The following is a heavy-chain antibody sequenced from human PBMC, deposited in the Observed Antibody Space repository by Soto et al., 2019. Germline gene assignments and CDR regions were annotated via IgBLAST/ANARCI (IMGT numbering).Heavy chain of an antibody. V-gene: IGHV1-18*01. D-gene: IGHD1-1*01. Sequence: QVHLVQSGAEVKKPGASVKVSCKGSGYAFTTYGITWVRQAPGQGLEWMGWISAHNGNTNYAQKLQGRVTVTRDTYTSTAYMELRSLRSDDTAVYYCVRGRYGDYWGQGALVTVSS. CDR1: GYAFTTYG. CDR2: ISAHNGNT. J-gene: IGHJ4*02. CDR3: VRGRYGDY.